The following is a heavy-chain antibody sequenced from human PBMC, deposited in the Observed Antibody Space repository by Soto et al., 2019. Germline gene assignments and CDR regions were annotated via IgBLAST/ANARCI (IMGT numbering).Heavy chain of an antibody. J-gene: IGHJ1*01. V-gene: IGHV5-51*01. D-gene: IGHD4-4*01. CDR2: IQPGGSDL. CDR3: ARQINYICES. CDR1: GANSGSDC. Sequence: GGSLKLSCKDSGANSGSDCIGWVRQMPGKGLEWMGIIQPGGSDLRYSPSFQGQVTISADKSINTAYLQWSSLKASDTAMYYCARQINYICESWGNYTLVLVAS.